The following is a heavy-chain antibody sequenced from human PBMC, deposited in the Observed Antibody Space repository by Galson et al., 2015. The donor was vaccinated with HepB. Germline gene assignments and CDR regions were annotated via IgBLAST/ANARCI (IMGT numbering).Heavy chain of an antibody. D-gene: IGHD3-22*01. J-gene: IGHJ4*02. CDR2: IYPGDSDT. CDR3: ARGYYYDSSGYPRLDY. V-gene: IGHV5-51*01. CDR1: GYSFTSYW. Sequence: QSGAEVKKPGESLKISCKGSGYSFTSYWIGWVRQMPGKGLEWMGIIYPGDSDTRYSPSFQGQVTISADKSISTAYLQWSSLKASDTAVYYCARGYYYDSSGYPRLDYWGQGTLVTVSS.